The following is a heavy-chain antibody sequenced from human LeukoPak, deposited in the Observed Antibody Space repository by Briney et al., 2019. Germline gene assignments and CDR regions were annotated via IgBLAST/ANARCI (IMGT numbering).Heavy chain of an antibody. D-gene: IGHD5-24*01. Sequence: PGGSLRLSCAASGFTVSSNYMSWVRQAPGKGLEWVSVIYSGGSTYYADSVKGRFTISRDNSKNTLYLQMDSLRAEDTAAYYCARDMKMATASMYYFDYSGQGTLVTVSS. V-gene: IGHV3-66*01. J-gene: IGHJ4*02. CDR3: ARDMKMATASMYYFDY. CDR1: GFTVSSNY. CDR2: IYSGGST.